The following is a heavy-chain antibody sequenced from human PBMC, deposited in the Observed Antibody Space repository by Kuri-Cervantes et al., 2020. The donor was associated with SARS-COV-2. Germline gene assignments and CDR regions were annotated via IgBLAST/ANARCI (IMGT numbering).Heavy chain of an antibody. J-gene: IGHJ5*02. D-gene: IGHD4-17*01. CDR3: ARDQDYGDYVEVGWFDP. V-gene: IGHV4-34*01. CDR1: GGSSSGYY. Sequence: GSLRLSCAVFGGSSSGYYWGWIRQPPGKGLEWIGEINQSGSTSYSPSLKSRLTISVDTSKNQFSLKLSSVTAADTAVYYCARDQDYGDYVEVGWFDPWGQGTLVTVSS. CDR2: INQSGST.